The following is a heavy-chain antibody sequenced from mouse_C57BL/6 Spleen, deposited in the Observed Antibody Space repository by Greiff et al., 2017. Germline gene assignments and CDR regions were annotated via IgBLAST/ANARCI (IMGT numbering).Heavy chain of an antibody. CDR3: TRDRTTVVDYYAMDY. J-gene: IGHJ4*01. D-gene: IGHD1-1*01. CDR1: GFTFSSYA. Sequence: EVKLEESGEGLVKPGGSLKLSCAASGFTFSSYAMSWVRQTPEKRLEWVAYISSGGDYIYYADTVKGRFTISRDNARNTLYLQMSSLKSEDTAMYYCTRDRTTVVDYYAMDYWGQGTSVTVSS. V-gene: IGHV5-9-1*02. CDR2: ISSGGDYI.